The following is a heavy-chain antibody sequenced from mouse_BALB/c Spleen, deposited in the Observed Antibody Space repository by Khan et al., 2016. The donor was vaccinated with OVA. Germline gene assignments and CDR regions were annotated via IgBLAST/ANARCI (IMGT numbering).Heavy chain of an antibody. V-gene: IGHV5-6*01. CDR1: GFSFSSYS. J-gene: IGHJ3*01. D-gene: IGHD4-1*01. CDR2: ISSGGDYT. CDR3: AGHLTGSFTY. Sequence: EVQLVESGGDLVRPGGSLKLSCAASGFSFSSYSMSWVRQTPDKRLEWVATISSGGDYTYYPHSVKGRFTISRDNAKNTLYLHMSSLKSEDTAIYYCAGHLTGSFTYWGQGTMVTVSA.